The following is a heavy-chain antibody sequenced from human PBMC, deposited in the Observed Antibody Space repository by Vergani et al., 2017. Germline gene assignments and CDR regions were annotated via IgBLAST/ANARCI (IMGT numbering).Heavy chain of an antibody. CDR2: RASDRRK. V-gene: IGHV3-53*02. CDR1: GFTVSSNY. Sequence: EVQLVETGGGLTQPGGSLRLSCAVSGFTVSSNYMSWVRQAPGKGLEWVSTLRASDRRKHYADSVKGRFTISRDNSKNTLFLHMNCLRPEDTAVYYCAKVCRSEVAGTFGAFGIWGQGTMVTVSS. D-gene: IGHD6-19*01. J-gene: IGHJ3*02. CDR3: AKVCRSEVAGTFGAFGI.